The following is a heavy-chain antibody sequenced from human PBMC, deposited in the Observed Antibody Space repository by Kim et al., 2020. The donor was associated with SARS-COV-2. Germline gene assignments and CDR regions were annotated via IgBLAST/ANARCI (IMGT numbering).Heavy chain of an antibody. CDR3: ARWGRNWNYGYGMDV. J-gene: IGHJ6*02. V-gene: IGHV3-30*01. Sequence: ADSVKGRFTISRDNSKNTLYLQMNSLRAEDTAVYFCARWGRNWNYGYGMDVWGQGTTVTVSS. D-gene: IGHD1-7*01.